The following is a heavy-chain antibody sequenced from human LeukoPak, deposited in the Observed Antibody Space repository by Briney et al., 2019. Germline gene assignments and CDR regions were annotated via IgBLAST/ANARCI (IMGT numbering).Heavy chain of an antibody. V-gene: IGHV1-8*01. CDR1: GYTFTSYD. J-gene: IGHJ4*02. Sequence: ASVKVSCKASGYTFTSYDINWVRQATGQGLEWMGWMNPNSGNTGYAQKFQGRVTMTRNTSISTAYMELSRLRSEDTAVYYCVRGGQDIVVVPAAILGYYFDYWGQGTLVTVSS. D-gene: IGHD2-2*01. CDR3: VRGGQDIVVVPAAILGYYFDY. CDR2: MNPNSGNT.